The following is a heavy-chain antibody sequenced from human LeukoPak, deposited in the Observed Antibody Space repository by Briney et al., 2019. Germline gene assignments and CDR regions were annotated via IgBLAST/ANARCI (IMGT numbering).Heavy chain of an antibody. CDR2: ISGSGGST. CDR3: AKDRGRYYDSSGYYWGYYFDS. D-gene: IGHD3-22*01. CDR1: GFTFSNYA. J-gene: IGHJ4*02. Sequence: GGSLRLSCAASGFTFSNYAVNWVRQAPGKGLEWVSAISGSGGSTYYADSVKGRFTISRDSSKNTLYLQMSSLRAEDTAVYYCAKDRGRYYDSSGYYWGYYFDSWGQGVLVTVST. V-gene: IGHV3-23*01.